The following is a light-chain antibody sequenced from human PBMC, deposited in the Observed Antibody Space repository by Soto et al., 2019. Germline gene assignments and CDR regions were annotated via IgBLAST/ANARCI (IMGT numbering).Light chain of an antibody. V-gene: IGKV3-20*01. CDR3: QQYGSSQT. CDR2: GAS. CDR1: QSVSSSY. Sequence: EIVLTQSPGTLSLSPGERATLSCRASQSVSSSYLAWYQQKPGQAPRLLIYGASSRATGIPDRFSGSGSGKDFTLNISRLEPEDFAVYYCQQYGSSQTFGGGTKVEIK. J-gene: IGKJ4*01.